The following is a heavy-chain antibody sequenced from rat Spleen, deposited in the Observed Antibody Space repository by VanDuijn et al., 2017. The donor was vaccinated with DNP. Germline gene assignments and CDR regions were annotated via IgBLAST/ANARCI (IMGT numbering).Heavy chain of an antibody. CDR2: ISASGGST. J-gene: IGHJ2*01. CDR3: TTDFERGY. D-gene: IGHD1-11*01. CDR1: GFTFSDYY. Sequence: EVQLVGSGGGLVQSGRSLKLSCAASGFTFSDYYMAWVRQSATKGLEWVATISASGGSTYYRDSVKGRFTISRVNAQSTLYLQMTSLRSEDTAAYYCTTDFERGYWGQGVMVTVSS. V-gene: IGHV5-20*01.